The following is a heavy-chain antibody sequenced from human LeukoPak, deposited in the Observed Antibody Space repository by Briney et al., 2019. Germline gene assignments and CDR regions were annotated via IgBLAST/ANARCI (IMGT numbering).Heavy chain of an antibody. CDR2: INPNSGGT. J-gene: IGHJ4*02. CDR3: ARGHMVRGVITIFDY. V-gene: IGHV1-2*06. CDR1: GYTFTGYY. D-gene: IGHD3-10*01. Sequence: ASVKASCKASGYTFTGYYMHWVRQAPGQGLEWMGRINPNSGGTNYAQKFQGRVTMTRDTSISTAYMELSRLRSDDTAVYYCARGHMVRGVITIFDYWGQGTLVTVSS.